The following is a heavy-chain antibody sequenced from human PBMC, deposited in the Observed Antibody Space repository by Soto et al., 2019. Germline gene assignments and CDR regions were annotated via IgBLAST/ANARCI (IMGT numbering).Heavy chain of an antibody. Sequence: GGSLRLSCSASGFTLSSYAMHWVRQAPGKGLEYVSAISSNGGSTYYADSVKGRFTISRDNSKNTLYLQMSSLRAEDTAVYYCVKDAYYYDSSGYSTPGYYGMDVWGQGTTVTVSS. J-gene: IGHJ6*02. D-gene: IGHD3-22*01. CDR2: ISSNGGST. V-gene: IGHV3-64D*06. CDR1: GFTLSSYA. CDR3: VKDAYYYDSSGYSTPGYYGMDV.